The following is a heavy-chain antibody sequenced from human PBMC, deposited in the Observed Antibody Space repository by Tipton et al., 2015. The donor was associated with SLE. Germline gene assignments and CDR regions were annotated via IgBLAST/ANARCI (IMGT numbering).Heavy chain of an antibody. CDR2: INHSGST. CDR1: GYAISSGYY. CDR3: AREPVYYYYYMDV. Sequence: TLSLTRSVSGYAISSGYYWSWIRQPPGKGLEWIGEINHSGSTNYNPSLKSRVTISVDTSKNQFSLKLSSVTAADTAVYYCAREPVYYYYYMDVWGKGTTVSVSS. V-gene: IGHV4-38-2*02. J-gene: IGHJ6*03.